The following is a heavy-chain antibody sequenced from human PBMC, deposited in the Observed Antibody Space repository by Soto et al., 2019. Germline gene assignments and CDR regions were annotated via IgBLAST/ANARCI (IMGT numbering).Heavy chain of an antibody. CDR2: IFSNDKK. D-gene: IGHD3-10*01. V-gene: IGHV2-26*01. CDR3: ARIKVDLPWFGEGYYYGMDV. CDR1: GFSLSNDRMG. Sequence: QVTLRESGPVLVQPTENLTLTCTVSGFSLSNDRMGVSWIRQPQGKALELLEHIFSNDKKAYSTSLKSSLTNSKDTAKTQLVLTITNMEPVDTATYYCARIKVDLPWFGEGYYYGMDVWGQGTTVTVSS. J-gene: IGHJ6*02.